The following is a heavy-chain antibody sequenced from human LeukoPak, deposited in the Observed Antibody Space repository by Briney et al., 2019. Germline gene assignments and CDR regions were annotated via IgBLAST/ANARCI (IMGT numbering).Heavy chain of an antibody. Sequence: SGPTLVNPTQTLTLTCTFSGFSLSYSGVGVGWIRQPPGKALEWLALIYWNDDKRYSPSLKSRLTITKDTSKAQVVLTMTNMDTVDTATFYCAHTAYDYGSDPFDYWGQGTLVTVSS. D-gene: IGHD3-10*01. CDR2: IYWNDDK. J-gene: IGHJ4*02. CDR3: AHTAYDYGSDPFDY. V-gene: IGHV2-5*01. CDR1: GFSLSYSGVG.